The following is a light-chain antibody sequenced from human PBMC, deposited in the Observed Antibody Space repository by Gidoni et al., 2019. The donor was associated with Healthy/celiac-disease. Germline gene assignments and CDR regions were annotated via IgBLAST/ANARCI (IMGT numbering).Light chain of an antibody. CDR1: NIGSKS. Sequence: SSVLTQPPSVSVAPGKTARLTCGGNNIGSKSVHWYQQQPGQAPVLVVYDDGDRPSGIPERFSGSNSGNTATLTISRVEAGDEADYYWQVWDSSSDHVVFGGGTKLTVL. CDR3: QVWDSSSDHVV. CDR2: DDG. J-gene: IGLJ2*01. V-gene: IGLV3-21*03.